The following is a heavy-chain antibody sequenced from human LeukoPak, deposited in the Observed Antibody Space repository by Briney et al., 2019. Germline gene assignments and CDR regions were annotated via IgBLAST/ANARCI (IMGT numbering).Heavy chain of an antibody. CDR3: ARVRRFLEWLLSY. V-gene: IGHV1-8*01. Sequence: GASVKVSRKASGYTFTSYDINWVRQATGQGLEWMGWMNPNSGNTGYAQKFQGRVTMTRNTSISTAYMELSSLRSEDTAVYYCARVRRFLEWLLSYWGQGTLVTVSS. CDR2: MNPNSGNT. J-gene: IGHJ4*02. D-gene: IGHD3-3*01. CDR1: GYTFTSYD.